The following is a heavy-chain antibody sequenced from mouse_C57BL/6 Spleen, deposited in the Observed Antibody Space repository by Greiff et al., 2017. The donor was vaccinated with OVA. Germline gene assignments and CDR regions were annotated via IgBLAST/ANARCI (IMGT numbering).Heavy chain of an antibody. Sequence: VQLMESGPGLVKPSQSLSLTCSVTGYSITSGYYWNWIRQSPGNKLEWMGYISYDGSNNYNPSLKNRISITRDPSKHQFFLKLNSVTTEDTATYYCARGLDFSWFAYWGQGTLVTVSA. J-gene: IGHJ3*01. CDR2: ISYDGSN. CDR3: ARGLDFSWFAY. CDR1: GYSITSGYY. V-gene: IGHV3-6*01.